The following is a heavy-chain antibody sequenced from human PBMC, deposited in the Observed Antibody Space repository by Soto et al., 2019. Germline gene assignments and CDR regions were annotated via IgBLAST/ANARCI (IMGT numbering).Heavy chain of an antibody. V-gene: IGHV4-4*07. CDR1: GGSINTFY. CDR3: AREGSYSADNFAYGLQLWSFDF. D-gene: IGHD5-12*01. J-gene: IGHJ4*01. Sequence: PSETLSLTCTVSGGSINTFYWSWVRQPAGKGLEWIGRIFSSGSTSFNPSLESRVAMSVDTSKNHFSLNLSSVTAADMAVYYCAREGSYSADNFAYGLQLWSFDFWGHGALVTVSS. CDR2: IFSSGST.